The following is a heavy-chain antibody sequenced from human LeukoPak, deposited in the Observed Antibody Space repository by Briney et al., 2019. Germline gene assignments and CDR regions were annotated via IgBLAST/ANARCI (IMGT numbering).Heavy chain of an antibody. V-gene: IGHV3-49*04. D-gene: IGHD6-25*01. CDR2: IRSKAYGATT. J-gene: IGHJ4*02. Sequence: PGRSLRLSCTTSGFTFGDYAMSWVRQAPGKGLEWVGFIRSKAYGATTEYAASVKGRFTISRDDSKSIAYLQMNSLKTEDTAVYYCSRVSAETLAFDYWGQGTLITVSS. CDR1: GFTFGDYA. CDR3: SRVSAETLAFDY.